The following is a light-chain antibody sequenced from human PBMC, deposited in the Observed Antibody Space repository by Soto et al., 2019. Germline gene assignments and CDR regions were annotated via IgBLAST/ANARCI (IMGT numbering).Light chain of an antibody. CDR2: AAY. V-gene: IGKV3-20*01. CDR3: HQYCSSPRT. CDR1: QSVSSNY. Sequence: EIVLTQSPGTLSLSPGERATLSCRASQSVSSNYFAWYQQKPGQAPRLLIFAAYSRATGIPDRFSCSGSGTDCSLTISSLEPEDFSVYYFHQYCSSPRTFGQGTKLESK. J-gene: IGKJ2*01.